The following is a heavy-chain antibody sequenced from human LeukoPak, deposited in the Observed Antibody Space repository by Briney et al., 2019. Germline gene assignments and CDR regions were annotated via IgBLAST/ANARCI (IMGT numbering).Heavy chain of an antibody. J-gene: IGHJ2*01. CDR3: AREAISRRNSYWYFDL. CDR2: ISNDGRTI. Sequence: GGSLRLSCAASGFTFTNYVMSWVRQAPGKGLEWISYISNDGRTILYADSVKGRFTISRDNAKNSLYLQMKSLRAEDTAVYYCAREAISRRNSYWYFDLWGRGTLVTVSS. V-gene: IGHV3-11*01. CDR1: GFTFTNYV. D-gene: IGHD2-2*01.